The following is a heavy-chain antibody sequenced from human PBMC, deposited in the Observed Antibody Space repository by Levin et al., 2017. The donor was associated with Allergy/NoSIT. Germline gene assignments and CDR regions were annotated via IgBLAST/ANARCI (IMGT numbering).Heavy chain of an antibody. Sequence: GGSLRLSCAASGFTFSSYSMNWVRQAPGKGLEWVSSISSSSSYIYYADSVKGRFTISRDNAKNSLYLQMNSLRAEDTAVYYCARGGVAARAGDTAMALAYYDYGMDGWGQGTTVTVSS. CDR2: ISSSSSYI. J-gene: IGHJ6*02. CDR3: ARGGVAARAGDTAMALAYYDYGMDG. V-gene: IGHV3-21*01. D-gene: IGHD5-18*01. CDR1: GFTFSSYS.